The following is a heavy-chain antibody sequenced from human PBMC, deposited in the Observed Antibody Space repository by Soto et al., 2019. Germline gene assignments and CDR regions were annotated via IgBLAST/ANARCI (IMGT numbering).Heavy chain of an antibody. CDR3: ARETAGVVVPAAHFDY. D-gene: IGHD2-2*01. CDR2: ISSSGSTI. Sequence: RLSCAASGVTLNGYYVGWIRQAPGKGLEWVSYISSSGSTIYYADSVKGRFTISRDNAKNSLYLQMNSLRAEDTAVYYCARETAGVVVPAAHFDYWGQGTLVSVSS. J-gene: IGHJ4*02. CDR1: GVTLNGYY. V-gene: IGHV3-11*01.